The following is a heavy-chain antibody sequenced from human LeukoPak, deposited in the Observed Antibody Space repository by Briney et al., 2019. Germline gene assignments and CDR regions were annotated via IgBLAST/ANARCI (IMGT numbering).Heavy chain of an antibody. CDR3: SSGYYDSSGCYSQIESFQH. CDR2: INSDGSST. J-gene: IGHJ1*01. CDR1: GFTFSSYW. V-gene: IGHV3-74*01. Sequence: PGGSLRLSCAASGFTFSSYWMHWVRQAQGKGLVWVSRINSDGSSTSYADSVKGRFTISRDNAKNTLYLQMNSLRAEDTAVYYCSSGYYDSSGCYSQIESFQHWGQGTLVTVSS. D-gene: IGHD3-22*01.